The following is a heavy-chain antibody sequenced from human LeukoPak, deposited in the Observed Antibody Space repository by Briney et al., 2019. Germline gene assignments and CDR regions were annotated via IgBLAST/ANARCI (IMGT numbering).Heavy chain of an antibody. J-gene: IGHJ6*03. CDR1: GYTFSSYG. CDR3: ARDEKDSYYYYYMDV. V-gene: IGHV1-18*01. CDR2: ISAYNGNT. Sequence: ASVKVSCKASGYTFSSYGISWVRQAPGQGLEWMGRISAYNGNTNYAQKLQGRVTMTTDTSTSTAYMELRSLRSDDTAVYYCARDEKDSYYYYYMDVWGKGTTVTVSS.